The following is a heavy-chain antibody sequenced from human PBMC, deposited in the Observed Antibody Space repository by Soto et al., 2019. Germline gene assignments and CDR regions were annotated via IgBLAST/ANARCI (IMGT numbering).Heavy chain of an antibody. V-gene: IGHV1-46*01. Sequence: ASVKVSCKASGYTFTSYYMHWVRQAPGQGLEWMGIINPSGGSTSYAQKLQGRVTMTTDTSTSTAYMELRSLRSDDTAVYYCARDMYDSGSYHSELLFDYWGQGTLVTVS. CDR2: INPSGGST. J-gene: IGHJ4*02. D-gene: IGHD1-26*01. CDR1: GYTFTSYY. CDR3: ARDMYDSGSYHSELLFDY.